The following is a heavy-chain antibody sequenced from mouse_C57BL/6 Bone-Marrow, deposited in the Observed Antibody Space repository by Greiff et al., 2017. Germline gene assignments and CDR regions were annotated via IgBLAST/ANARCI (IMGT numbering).Heavy chain of an antibody. CDR1: GYTFTSSW. Sequence: QVQLQQPGAELVKPGASVKLSCKASGYTFTSSWMQWVKQRPGQGLEWIGEIDPSDCYTNYNQKFKGKATLTVDTSSRTAYLQLSSLTSSDAAVYYWARDYFSSGCFDYWGQGTTLTVSS. V-gene: IGHV1-50*01. CDR2: IDPSDCYT. D-gene: IGHD1-1*01. CDR3: ARDYFSSGCFDY. J-gene: IGHJ2*01.